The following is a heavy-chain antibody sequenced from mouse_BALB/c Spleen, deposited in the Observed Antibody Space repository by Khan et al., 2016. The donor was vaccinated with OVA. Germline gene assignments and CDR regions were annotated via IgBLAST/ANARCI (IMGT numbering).Heavy chain of an antibody. CDR2: IWAGGST. CDR1: GFSLTSYG. Sequence: QVQLKESGPGLVAPSQSLSITCTVSGFSLTSYGVHWVRQPPGKGLEWLGVIWAGGSTNYNSALLSRLSIIKDNSKSQVFFKLNCLQTDDTAIDYFARFSDGSYCTVDYWGQGTSVTVSS. CDR3: ARFSDGSYCTVDY. V-gene: IGHV2-9*02. D-gene: IGHD2-3*01. J-gene: IGHJ4*01.